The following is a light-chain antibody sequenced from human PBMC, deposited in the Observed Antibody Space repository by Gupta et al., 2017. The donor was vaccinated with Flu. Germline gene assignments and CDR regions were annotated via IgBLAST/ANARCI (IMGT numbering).Light chain of an antibody. J-gene: IGKJ1*01. CDR1: QSVVYSAGNTY. CDR3: RQAKHWPWT. Sequence: DVVLTQSPLSLSVTLGQPASISCRSSQSVVYSAGNTYFNSFHQRPGQAPRRLIYKGSNPDSGVPDRFSGGCSASDLTLTISRVVAADVGVYCCRQAKHWPWTFGQGTKVEIK. V-gene: IGKV2-30*01. CDR2: KGS.